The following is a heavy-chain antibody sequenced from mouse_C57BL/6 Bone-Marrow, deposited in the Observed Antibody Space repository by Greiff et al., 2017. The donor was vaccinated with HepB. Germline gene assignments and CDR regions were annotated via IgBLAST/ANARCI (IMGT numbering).Heavy chain of an antibody. Sequence: EVKLVESGGGLVKPGGSLKLSCAASGFTFSSYAMAWVRQTPEKRLEWVATISDGGSYTYYPDNVKGRFTISRDNAKNNLYLQMSHLKAEDTAMYYCARVYDAMDYWGQGTSVTVSS. CDR2: ISDGGSYT. CDR1: GFTFSSYA. V-gene: IGHV5-4*03. CDR3: ARVYDAMDY. J-gene: IGHJ4*01.